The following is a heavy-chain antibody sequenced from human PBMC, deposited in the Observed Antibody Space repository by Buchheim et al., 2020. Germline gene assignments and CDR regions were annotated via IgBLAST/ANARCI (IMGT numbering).Heavy chain of an antibody. CDR1: GGSISSGSYY. V-gene: IGHV4-61*02. Sequence: QVQLQESGPGLVKPSQTLSLTCTVSGGSISSGSYYWSWIRQPAGKGLEWIGRIYTSGSTNYNPSLKSRVTISVDTSKNQFSLKLSSVTAADTAVYYCAREGYSYGIYRGTVDVWGQGTT. CDR3: AREGYSYGIYRGTVDV. CDR2: IYTSGST. D-gene: IGHD5-18*01. J-gene: IGHJ6*02.